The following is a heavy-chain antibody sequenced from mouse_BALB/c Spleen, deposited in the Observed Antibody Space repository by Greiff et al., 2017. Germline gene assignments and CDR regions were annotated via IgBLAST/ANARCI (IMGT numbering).Heavy chain of an antibody. J-gene: IGHJ2*01. CDR3: ARVDGYQYYFDY. CDR2: IRNKANGYTT. CDR1: GFTFPDYY. Sequence: EVKLVESGGGLVQPGGSLRLSCATSGFTFPDYYMSWVRQPPGKALEWLGFIRNKANGYTTEYSASVKGRFTISRDNSQSILYLQMNTRRAEDSATYYCARVDGYQYYFDYWGQGTTLTVSS. V-gene: IGHV7-3*02. D-gene: IGHD2-3*01.